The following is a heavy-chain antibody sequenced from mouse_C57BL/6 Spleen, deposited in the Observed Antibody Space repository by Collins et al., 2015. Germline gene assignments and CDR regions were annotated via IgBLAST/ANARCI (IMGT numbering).Heavy chain of an antibody. Sequence: EVKFLQSGGGLVQSGGSLKLSCAASGIDFSRYWMSWVRRAPGKGLEWIGEINSDSSTINYAPSLKDNFIISRDSAKTTLYLQMSKVRSEDTALYYCARFGYDYALDYWGQGTSVTVSS. D-gene: IGHD2-2*01. CDR2: INSDSSTI. V-gene: IGHV4-1*01. CDR1: GIDFSRYW. J-gene: IGHJ4*01. CDR3: ARFGYDYALDY.